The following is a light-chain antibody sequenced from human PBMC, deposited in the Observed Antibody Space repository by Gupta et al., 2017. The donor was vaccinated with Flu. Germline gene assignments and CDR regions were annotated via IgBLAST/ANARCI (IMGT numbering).Light chain of an antibody. CDR2: AAA. CDR3: QQGYNTPQT. Sequence: PSSLSASVGDRVTITCRASQSVKNFLNWYQQKQGRAPKILIYAAATLQGGVPSRCSGSGSGTDVTLTINSLQPDDFATYYCQQGYNTPQTFGRGTTVEVK. V-gene: IGKV1-39*01. J-gene: IGKJ4*02. CDR1: QSVKNF.